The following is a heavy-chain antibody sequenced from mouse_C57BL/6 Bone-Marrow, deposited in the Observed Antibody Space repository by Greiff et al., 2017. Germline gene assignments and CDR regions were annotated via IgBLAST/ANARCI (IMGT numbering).Heavy chain of an antibody. V-gene: IGHV1-61*01. CDR3: ATTRTAWFAY. CDR2: IYPSDSET. D-gene: IGHD2-13*01. CDR1: GYTFTSYW. J-gene: IGHJ3*01. Sequence: QVQLQQPGAELVRPGSSVKLSCKASGYTFTSYWMDWVKQRPGQGLEWIGNIYPSDSETHYNQKFKDKATLTVDKSSSTAYMQLSSLTSEDSAVYYCATTRTAWFAYWGQGTLVTVSA.